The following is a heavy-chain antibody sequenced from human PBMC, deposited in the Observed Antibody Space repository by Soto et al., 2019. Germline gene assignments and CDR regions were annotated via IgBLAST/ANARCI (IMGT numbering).Heavy chain of an antibody. CDR3: AHSTLLR. CDR2: IYWDDDE. Sequence: QITLKESGPTLVKPTQTLTLTCTLSGLSLTTIGVGVGWIRQPPGKALEWLALIYWDDDERLSPSLKSRLTITKDTSKNQVVLTLTNMDPVDTGTYYCAHSTLLRWGQGTPVTVSS. J-gene: IGHJ4*02. V-gene: IGHV2-5*02. D-gene: IGHD2-15*01. CDR1: GLSLTTIGVG.